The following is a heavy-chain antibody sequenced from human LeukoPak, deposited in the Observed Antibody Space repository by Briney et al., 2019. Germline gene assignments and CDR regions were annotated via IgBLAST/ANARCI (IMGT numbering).Heavy chain of an antibody. Sequence: PGGSLRLSCAASGFTVSSNYMSWVRQAPGKGLEWVSVIYSGGSTYYADSVKGRFTISRDNSKNTLYLQMNSLRAEDTAVYYCARGMVRGVINAFDIWGQGTMVTVSS. V-gene: IGHV3-66*01. D-gene: IGHD3-10*01. CDR1: GFTVSSNY. CDR2: IYSGGST. J-gene: IGHJ3*02. CDR3: ARGMVRGVINAFDI.